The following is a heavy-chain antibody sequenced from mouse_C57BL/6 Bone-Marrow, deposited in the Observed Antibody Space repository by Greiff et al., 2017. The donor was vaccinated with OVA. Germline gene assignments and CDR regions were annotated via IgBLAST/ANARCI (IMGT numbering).Heavy chain of an antibody. CDR2: IDPSDSYT. Sequence: VQLQQPGAELVRPGTSVKLSCKASGYTFTSYWMHWVKQRPGQGLEWIGVIDPSDSYTNYNQKFKGKATLTVDTSSSTAYMQLSSLTSEDSAVYYCARSRGDYWGQGTTLTVSS. CDR3: ARSRGDY. CDR1: GYTFTSYW. V-gene: IGHV1-59*01. J-gene: IGHJ2*01.